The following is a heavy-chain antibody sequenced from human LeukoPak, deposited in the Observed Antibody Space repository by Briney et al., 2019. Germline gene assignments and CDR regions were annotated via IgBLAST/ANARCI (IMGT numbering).Heavy chain of an antibody. CDR2: VYSGGTT. CDR3: ARGGSYCAGTRCCLHGYFDY. V-gene: IGHV3-66*01. CDR1: GFTVSSSY. D-gene: IGHD2-2*01. J-gene: IGHJ4*02. Sequence: GGSLRLSCAASGFTVSSSYMTWVRQAPGKGLEWVSVVYSGGTTYYAESVKGRFTISRDDSKNTVFLQMNSLRPDDTAMYYCARGGSYCAGTRCCLHGYFDYWGQGIRVTVSS.